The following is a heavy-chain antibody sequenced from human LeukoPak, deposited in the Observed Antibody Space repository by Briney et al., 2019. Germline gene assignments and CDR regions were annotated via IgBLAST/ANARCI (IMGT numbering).Heavy chain of an antibody. CDR3: AKAAVYSKRWTPFDD. V-gene: IGHV3-30*18. Sequence: PGGSLRLSCVASGFIFSSYGMHWVRQAPGKGLEWVALMAGDGHNIYYADSVRGRFTISRDNSKNTVYLQMNSLRPEDTAVYYCAKAAVYSKRWTPFDDWGRGTLVTVSS. CDR1: GFIFSSYG. J-gene: IGHJ4*02. CDR2: MAGDGHNI. D-gene: IGHD1-26*01.